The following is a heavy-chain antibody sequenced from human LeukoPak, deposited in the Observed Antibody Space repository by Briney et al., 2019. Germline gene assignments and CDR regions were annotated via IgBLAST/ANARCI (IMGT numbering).Heavy chain of an antibody. V-gene: IGHV1-2*07. J-gene: IGHJ4*02. D-gene: IGHD6-13*01. CDR1: GYTFTGYY. CDR3: ARAGYSSSWHLFDY. Sequence: ASVKVSCKASGYTFTGYYMHWVRQAPGQGLEWMGWINPNSGGTNYAHKFQGRVTMTRDTSISTAYMELSRLRSDDTAVYYCARAGYSSSWHLFDYWGQGTLVTVSS. CDR2: INPNSGGT.